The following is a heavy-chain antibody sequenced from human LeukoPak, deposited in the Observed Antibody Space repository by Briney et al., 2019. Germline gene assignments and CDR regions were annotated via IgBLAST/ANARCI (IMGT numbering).Heavy chain of an antibody. Sequence: KPSETLSPTCAVYGGSFSGYYWSWIRQPPGKGLEWIGEINHSGSTNYNPSLKSRVTISVDTSKNQFSLKLSSVTAADTAVYYCARGANFYYYGMDVWGQGTTVTVSS. V-gene: IGHV4-34*01. CDR3: ARGANFYYYGMDV. CDR1: GGSFSGYY. CDR2: INHSGST. J-gene: IGHJ6*02. D-gene: IGHD2-15*01.